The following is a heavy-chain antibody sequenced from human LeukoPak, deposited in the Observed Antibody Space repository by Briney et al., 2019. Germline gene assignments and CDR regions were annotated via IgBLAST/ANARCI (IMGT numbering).Heavy chain of an antibody. V-gene: IGHV5-51*01. CDR3: ARPLQGIVGATGFDY. Sequence: GESLKISCQGSEYSFATYWIAWLRQMPGKGLEWLGIIYPSDSDTRYSPSFQGQVTISADKSIKTAYLQWSSLKASDTAMYYCARPLQGIVGATGFDYWGQGTLVTVSS. CDR2: IYPSDSDT. J-gene: IGHJ4*02. CDR1: EYSFATYW. D-gene: IGHD1-26*01.